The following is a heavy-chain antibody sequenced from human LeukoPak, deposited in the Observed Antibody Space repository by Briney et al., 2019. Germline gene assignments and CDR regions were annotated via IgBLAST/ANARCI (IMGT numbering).Heavy chain of an antibody. V-gene: IGHV1-2*02. J-gene: IGHJ4*02. CDR2: INPNSGGT. D-gene: IGHD3-10*01. Sequence: ASVKVSCKASGYTFTGYYMHWVRQAPGQGLEWMGWINPNSGGTNYAQKFQGRVTMTRDTSISTAYMELSSLRSDDTAVYYCARDRGSYYNIFDSWGQGTLVIVSS. CDR1: GYTFTGYY. CDR3: ARDRGSYYNIFDS.